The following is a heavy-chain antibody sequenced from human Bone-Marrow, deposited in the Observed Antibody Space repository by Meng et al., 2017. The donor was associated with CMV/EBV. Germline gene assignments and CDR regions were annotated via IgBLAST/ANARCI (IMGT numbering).Heavy chain of an antibody. Sequence: GESLKISCAASGFSINNYWMSWARQAPGKGLEWVATIKQDGSEKYYVDSVKGRFTISRDNAKNSLYLQMNSLRAEDTAVYYCARDRRELYCSSTSCAGMDVWGQGTTVTVSS. J-gene: IGHJ6*02. CDR3: ARDRRELYCSSTSCAGMDV. CDR2: IKQDGSEK. CDR1: GFSINNYW. V-gene: IGHV3-7*03. D-gene: IGHD2-2*01.